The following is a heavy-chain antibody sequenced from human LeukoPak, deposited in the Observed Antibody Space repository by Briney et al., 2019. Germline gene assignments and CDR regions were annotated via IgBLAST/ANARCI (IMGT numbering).Heavy chain of an antibody. Sequence: SGGSLRLSCAASGFIFSSYGMHWVRQGPGKGLEWVAFIRFDGGDKYYVDSVKDRFTISRDNSKNTLYLQMNSLRAEDTAVYYCAKGHGGGHPIIRLGGIIADWGPGTLVTVSS. CDR2: IRFDGGDK. CDR3: AKGHGGGHPIIRLGGIIAD. CDR1: GFIFSSYG. J-gene: IGHJ4*02. D-gene: IGHD3-16*02. V-gene: IGHV3-30*02.